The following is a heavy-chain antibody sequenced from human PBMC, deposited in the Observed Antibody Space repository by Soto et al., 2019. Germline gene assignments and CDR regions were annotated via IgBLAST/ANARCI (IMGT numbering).Heavy chain of an antibody. J-gene: IGHJ3*01. D-gene: IGHD2-8*02. V-gene: IGHV3-23*01. CDR1: GFNFNSYA. CDR3: AKVPLVLSNAFDL. CDR2: ISGYGDTT. Sequence: PGGSLRLSCTASGFNFNSYAMIRVRQAPGKGLEWVSGISGYGDTTYYSASVKGRFTISRDNSQKMLFLQMNSLRAEDTAMYYCAKVPLVLSNAFDLWGQGTKVTVSS.